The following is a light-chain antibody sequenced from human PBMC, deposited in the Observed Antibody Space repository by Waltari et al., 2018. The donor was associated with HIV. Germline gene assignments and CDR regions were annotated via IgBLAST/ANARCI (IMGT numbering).Light chain of an antibody. CDR1: SSDVGLYNY. Sequence: QSALTQPASVSGSPGQSITISCTGTSSDVGLYNYVSWYQQHPGKAPKLMIYEVSNRPSGVSNRFSGSKSGNTASLTISGLQAEDEADYYCAAWDDSLDGFVFGTGTKVTVL. CDR2: EVS. V-gene: IGLV2-14*01. CDR3: AAWDDSLDGFV. J-gene: IGLJ1*01.